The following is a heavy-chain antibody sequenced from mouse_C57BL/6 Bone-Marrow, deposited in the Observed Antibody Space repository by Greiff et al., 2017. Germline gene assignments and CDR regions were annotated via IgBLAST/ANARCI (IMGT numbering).Heavy chain of an antibody. D-gene: IGHD1-1*01. J-gene: IGHJ2*01. Sequence: EVKLMESGGGLVKPGGSLKLSCAASGFTFSSYAMSWVRQTPEKRLEWVATISDGGSYTYYPDKVKGRFTISRDNAKNNLYLQMSHLKSEDTAMYYCARDYYGSSHFDYWGQGTTLTVAS. CDR1: GFTFSSYA. CDR3: ARDYYGSSHFDY. V-gene: IGHV5-4*01. CDR2: ISDGGSYT.